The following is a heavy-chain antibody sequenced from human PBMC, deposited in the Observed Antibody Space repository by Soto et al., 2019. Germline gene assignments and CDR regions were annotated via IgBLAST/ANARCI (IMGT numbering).Heavy chain of an antibody. CDR1: GGSISSRNR. D-gene: IGHD2-2*01. CDR3: ANTRGLGLMDA. Sequence: QVHLLESGPGLVEPSGTLSLTCTVSGGSISSRNRWSWVRQSPGKGLEWIGEVSHIGSTNSNPSLKGRVTISRDKSNNQFSLNLESMTAADAAVSFCANTRGLGLMDAWGKGTTVVVSS. J-gene: IGHJ6*03. CDR2: VSHIGST. V-gene: IGHV4-4*02.